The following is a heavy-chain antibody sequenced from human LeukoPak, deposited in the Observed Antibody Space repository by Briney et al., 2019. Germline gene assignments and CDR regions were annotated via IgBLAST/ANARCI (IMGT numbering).Heavy chain of an antibody. Sequence: GGSLRLSCALCGFILSSYGMHWPRQAPGKGLEWVAFIRYDGSNKYYADSVKGRFTISRDNSKNTLYLQMNSLRAEDTAVYYCAKDPAVVVPLAASLLDDWGQGTLVTVSS. CDR3: AKDPAVVVPLAASLLDD. CDR1: GFILSSYG. J-gene: IGHJ4*02. CDR2: IRYDGSNK. V-gene: IGHV3-30*02. D-gene: IGHD2-2*01.